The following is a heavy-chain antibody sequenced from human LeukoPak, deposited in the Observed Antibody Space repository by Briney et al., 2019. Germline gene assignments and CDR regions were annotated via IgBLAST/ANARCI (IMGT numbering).Heavy chain of an antibody. CDR2: VNPTSDGT. CDR3: ARVYYHYDSSGILTLYFDY. Sequence: ASVKVSCKTSGYTFTSYYMHWVRQAPGQGLEWMGWVNPTSDGTNYAQKFQGRVTMTRDTSISTAYMELSRLRSDDTAVYYCARVYYHYDSSGILTLYFDYWGQGTLVTVSS. D-gene: IGHD3-22*01. CDR1: GYTFTSYY. V-gene: IGHV1-2*02. J-gene: IGHJ4*02.